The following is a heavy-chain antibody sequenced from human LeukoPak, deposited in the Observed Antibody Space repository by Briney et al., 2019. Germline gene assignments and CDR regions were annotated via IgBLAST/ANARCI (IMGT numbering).Heavy chain of an antibody. J-gene: IGHJ4*02. CDR1: GFTFSSYA. CDR3: ANSGSGWAEISDD. CDR2: IRGSGGST. V-gene: IGHV3-23*01. Sequence: GGSLRLSCAASGFTFSSYAMSWVRPAPGKGLEWVSGIRGSGGSTYYADSVKGRFTISRDNSKNPLYLQMHSLRAEDTAVYYCANSGSGWAEISDDWGQGALVTVSS. D-gene: IGHD6-19*01.